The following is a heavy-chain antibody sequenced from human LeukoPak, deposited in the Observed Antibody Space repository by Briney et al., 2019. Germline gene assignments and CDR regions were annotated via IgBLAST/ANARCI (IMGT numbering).Heavy chain of an antibody. CDR3: AGHHPRNTVDF. D-gene: IGHD2/OR15-2a*01. J-gene: IGHJ4*02. Sequence: SETLSLTCTVSGGSVSSYYWSWIRQPPGKGLEWIAYISDIGSINYNPSLKSRVTISLDTFKNQFSLKLSSVTAADTAVYYCAGHHPRNTVDFWGQGTLVTVSS. CDR1: GGSVSSYY. V-gene: IGHV4-59*08. CDR2: ISDIGSI.